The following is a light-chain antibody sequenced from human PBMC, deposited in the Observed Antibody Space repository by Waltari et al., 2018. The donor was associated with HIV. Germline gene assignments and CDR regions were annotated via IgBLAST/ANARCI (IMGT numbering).Light chain of an antibody. CDR1: QSIGSW. CDR2: KAS. V-gene: IGKV1-5*03. Sequence: DIQMTQSPSTLSASVGDRVTITCRASQSIGSWLAWYQQKPGKAPKLLIYKASSLQSGVPSRFSGSGSETEFTLTISSLQPDDFATYYCQQYNSYWTFGQGTKVEIK. J-gene: IGKJ1*01. CDR3: QQYNSYWT.